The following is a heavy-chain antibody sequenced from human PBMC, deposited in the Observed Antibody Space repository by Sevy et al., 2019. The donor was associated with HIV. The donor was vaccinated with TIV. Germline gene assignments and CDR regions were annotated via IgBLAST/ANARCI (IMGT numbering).Heavy chain of an antibody. CDR2: IKTDGSDT. V-gene: IGHV3-74*01. CDR1: GFTFSSYW. CDR3: ARRPIDQSGSYWFDP. J-gene: IGHJ5*02. D-gene: IGHD1-26*01. Sequence: GGSLRLSCAASGFTFSSYWMHWVRQAPGKGLVWVSRIKTDGSDTSYADSVKGRFTISRDNTKNTLYLQMNSLRAEDTAVYYCARRPIDQSGSYWFDPWGQGTLVTVSS.